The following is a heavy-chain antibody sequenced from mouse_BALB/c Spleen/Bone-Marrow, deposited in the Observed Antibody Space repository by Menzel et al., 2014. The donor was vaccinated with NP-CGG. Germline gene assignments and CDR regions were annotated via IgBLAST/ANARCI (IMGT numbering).Heavy chain of an antibody. V-gene: IGHV5-9-4*01. D-gene: IGHD1-1*01. CDR2: ISSGGSYT. Sequence: EVQLVESGGGLVKPGGSLKLSCAASGFTFSSYAMSWVRQSPEKRLEGVAEISSGGSYTYYPDTVTGRFTISRDNAKNTLYLEMSSLRSEDTAMYYCARDYYGSSYAMDYWGQGTSVTVSS. CDR1: GFTFSSYA. CDR3: ARDYYGSSYAMDY. J-gene: IGHJ4*01.